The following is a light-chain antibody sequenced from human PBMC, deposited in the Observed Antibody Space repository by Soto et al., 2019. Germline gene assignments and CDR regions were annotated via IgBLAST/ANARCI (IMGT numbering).Light chain of an antibody. V-gene: IGKV3-20*01. CDR2: RTS. CDR3: QQYDSSPRT. J-gene: IGKJ1*01. CDR1: QSVSSSY. Sequence: ETVLTHTPGTLSLSPGERATLSCRASQSVSSSYLAWYQQKPGQAPRLLIYRTSNRATGIPDRFSGSGSGTDFTLTISRLEPEDFAVYWCQQYDSSPRTFGQGTKVDIK.